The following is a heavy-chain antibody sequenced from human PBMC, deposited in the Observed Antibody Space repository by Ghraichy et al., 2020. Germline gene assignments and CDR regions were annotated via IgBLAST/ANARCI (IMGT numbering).Heavy chain of an antibody. Sequence: SETLSLTCAVYGGSFSDYYWSWIRQPPGKGLEWIGEINHSGSTNCNPSLKSRVTISVDTSKNQFSLKLSSVTAADTAVYYCARDRGPYYYDSSGYYGLDYWGQGTLVTVSS. D-gene: IGHD3-22*01. CDR2: INHSGST. CDR3: ARDRGPYYYDSSGYYGLDY. J-gene: IGHJ4*02. CDR1: GGSFSDYY. V-gene: IGHV4-34*01.